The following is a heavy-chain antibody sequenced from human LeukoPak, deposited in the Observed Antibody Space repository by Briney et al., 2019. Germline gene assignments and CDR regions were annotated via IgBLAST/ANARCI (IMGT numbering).Heavy chain of an antibody. CDR2: ISGSGGST. CDR1: GFTFSSYA. CDR3: AKVGIAVAGTSPSLDY. D-gene: IGHD6-19*01. V-gene: IGHV3-23*01. J-gene: IGHJ4*02. Sequence: GGSLRLSCAASGFTFSSYAMSWVRQAPGKGLEWVSAISGSGGSTYYADSVKGRFTISRDNSKNTLYLQMNSLRAEDTAVYYCAKVGIAVAGTSPSLDYWGQGTLVTVSS.